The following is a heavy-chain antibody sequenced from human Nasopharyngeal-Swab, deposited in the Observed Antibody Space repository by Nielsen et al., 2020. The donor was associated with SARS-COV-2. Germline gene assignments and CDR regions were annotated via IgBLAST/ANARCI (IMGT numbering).Heavy chain of an antibody. CDR1: GYTFTSYD. CDR3: ATYYYDSSGYLVVDY. Sequence: ASVKVSCKASGYTFTSYDINWVRQATGQGLEWMGWINPNSGNTGYAQKFQGRVTMTRNTSISTAYMELSSLRSEDTAVYYCATYYYDSSGYLVVDYWGQGTLVTVSS. J-gene: IGHJ4*02. V-gene: IGHV1-8*01. CDR2: INPNSGNT. D-gene: IGHD3-22*01.